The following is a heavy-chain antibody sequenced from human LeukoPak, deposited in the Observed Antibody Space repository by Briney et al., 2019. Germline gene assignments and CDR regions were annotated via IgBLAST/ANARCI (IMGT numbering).Heavy chain of an antibody. D-gene: IGHD5-24*01. CDR2: INPNSGGT. CDR1: RYTFTGYY. J-gene: IGHJ4*02. CDR3: ARGDGDGYNFGY. Sequence: ASVKVSCKASRYTFTGYYMHWVRQAPGQGLEWMGWINPNSGGTNYAQKFQGRVTMTRDTSISTAYMELSRLRSDDTAVYYCARGDGDGYNFGYWGQGTLVTVSS. V-gene: IGHV1-2*02.